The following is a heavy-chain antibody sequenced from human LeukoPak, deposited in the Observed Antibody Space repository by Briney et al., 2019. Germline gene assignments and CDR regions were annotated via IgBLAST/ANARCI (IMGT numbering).Heavy chain of an antibody. V-gene: IGHV1-69*13. J-gene: IGHJ2*01. CDR2: IIPIFGTA. CDR1: GGTFSSYA. Sequence: ASVKVSCKASGGTFSSYAISWVRQAPGQGLEWMGGIIPIFGTANYAQKFQGRVTITADESTSTAYMELSSLRSEDTAVYYCAREGVSGSRQYQLDWYFDLWGRGTLVTVSS. D-gene: IGHD2-2*01. CDR3: AREGVSGSRQYQLDWYFDL.